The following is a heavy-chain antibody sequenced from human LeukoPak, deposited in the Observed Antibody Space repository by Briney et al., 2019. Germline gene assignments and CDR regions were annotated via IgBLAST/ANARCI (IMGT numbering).Heavy chain of an antibody. CDR3: ARDVAARPQGYYYGMDV. J-gene: IGHJ6*02. CDR2: INSSGGST. V-gene: IGHV1-46*01. Sequence: ASVKVSCKASGYTFTNYYMHWVRQAPGQGLEWMGIINSSGGSTSYAQKFQGRVTMTRDTSTSTVYMELYSLRSDDTAAYYCARDVAARPQGYYYGMDVWGQGTTVTVSS. CDR1: GYTFTNYY. D-gene: IGHD6-6*01.